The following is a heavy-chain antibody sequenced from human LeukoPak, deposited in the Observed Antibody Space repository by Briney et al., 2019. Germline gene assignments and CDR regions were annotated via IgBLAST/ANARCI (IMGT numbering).Heavy chain of an antibody. CDR1: GGSFSGYY. CDR2: INHSGST. J-gene: IGHJ6*02. CDR3: ARGEEEGMDV. V-gene: IGHV4-34*01. Sequence: PSETLSLTCAVYGGSFSGYYWSWIRQPPGKGLEWIGEINHSGSTNYNPSLKSRVTISVDTSKNQFSLKLSSVTAADTAVYYCARGEEEGMDVWGQGTTDTVSS.